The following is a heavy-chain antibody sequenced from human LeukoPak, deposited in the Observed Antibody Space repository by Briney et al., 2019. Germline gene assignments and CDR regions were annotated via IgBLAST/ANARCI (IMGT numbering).Heavy chain of an antibody. CDR1: GFTFSSYA. V-gene: IGHV3-30*01. D-gene: IGHD6-13*01. Sequence: PGRSLRLSCAASGFTFSSYAMHWVRPAPGKGLEWVAAISHDGSNKYHADSVKGRFTISRDNSKNTVYLQMNSLRAEDTAVYFCAGSPKYSSSWYEYFQHWGQGTLVTVSS. CDR2: ISHDGSNK. CDR3: AGSPKYSSSWYEYFQH. J-gene: IGHJ1*01.